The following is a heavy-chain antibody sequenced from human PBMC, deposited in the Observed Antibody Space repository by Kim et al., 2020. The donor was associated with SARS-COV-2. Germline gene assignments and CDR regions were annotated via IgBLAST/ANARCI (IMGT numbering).Heavy chain of an antibody. Sequence: SVKVSCKASGGTFSSYAISWVRQAPGQGLEWMGGIIPIFGTANYAQKFQGRVTITADESTSTAYMELSSLRSEDTAVYYCARAFDGYYSRYNWFDPWGQGTLVTVSS. V-gene: IGHV1-69*13. J-gene: IGHJ5*02. CDR1: GGTFSSYA. D-gene: IGHD3-22*01. CDR3: ARAFDGYYSRYNWFDP. CDR2: IIPIFGTA.